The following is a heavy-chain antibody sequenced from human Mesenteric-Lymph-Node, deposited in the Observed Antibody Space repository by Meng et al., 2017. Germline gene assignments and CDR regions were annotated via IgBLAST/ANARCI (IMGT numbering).Heavy chain of an antibody. Sequence: ASVKVSCKASGYTFTDYYMHWVRQAPGQGLEWMGWIHPNSGGTNYAQKFQGRVIMTRDTSISTAYMELSRLRSDDTAVYYCARLLNGDRYFDPWGQGTLVTVSS. V-gene: IGHV1-2*02. CDR2: IHPNSGGT. CDR3: ARLLNGDRYFDP. D-gene: IGHD2-21*01. J-gene: IGHJ5*02. CDR1: GYTFTDYY.